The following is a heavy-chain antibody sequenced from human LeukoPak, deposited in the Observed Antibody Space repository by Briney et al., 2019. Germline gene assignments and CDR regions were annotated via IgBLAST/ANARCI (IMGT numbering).Heavy chain of an antibody. D-gene: IGHD1-26*01. CDR3: ARSGIGNWFDP. V-gene: IGHV4-4*07. Sequence: SDNLSLTRTVSVGSTSSYYWSWIRQPAGKGPERIARIYTSRSTNYNPSLMSRSTSSLDTSKNQFSLKLSSVTAADTAVYYCARSGIGNWFDPWGQGTLVTVSS. CDR2: IYTSRST. J-gene: IGHJ5*02. CDR1: VGSTSSYY.